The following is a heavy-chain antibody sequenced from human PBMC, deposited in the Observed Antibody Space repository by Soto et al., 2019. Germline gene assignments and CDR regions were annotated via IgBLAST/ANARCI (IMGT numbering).Heavy chain of an antibody. CDR2: IYYSGST. D-gene: IGHD3-10*01. J-gene: IGHJ4*02. Sequence: QVQLQESGPGLVKPSETLSLTGTVSGGSISSYYWSWIRQPPGKGLEWIGDIYYSGSTNYNPSLKSRVTLPVDTSKNQFSLKLNSMTAADTAVYYCARHNYGSGSTYFDYWGQGTLVTVSS. CDR3: ARHNYGSGSTYFDY. V-gene: IGHV4-59*08. CDR1: GGSISSYY.